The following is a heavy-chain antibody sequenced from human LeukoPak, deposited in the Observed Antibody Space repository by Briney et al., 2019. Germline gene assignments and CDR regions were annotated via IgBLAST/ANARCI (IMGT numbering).Heavy chain of an antibody. V-gene: IGHV3-53*01. Sequence: GGSLRLSCAASGFTVSSNYMSWVRQAPGKGLEWVSVIYSGGNTYYADSVKGRFTISRDYSKNTLYLQMNSLRAEDTAVYYCAKYSGYDWDKTYFDYWGQGTLVTVSS. CDR3: AKYSGYDWDKTYFDY. D-gene: IGHD5-12*01. J-gene: IGHJ4*02. CDR2: IYSGGNT. CDR1: GFTVSSNY.